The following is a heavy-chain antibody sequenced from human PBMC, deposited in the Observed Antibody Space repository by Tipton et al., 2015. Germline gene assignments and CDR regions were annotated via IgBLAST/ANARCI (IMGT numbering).Heavy chain of an antibody. V-gene: IGHV5-51*01. Sequence: QLVQSGAEVKKPGESLKISCKGSGYIFTNYWIGWVRQVPGKGLEWMGIIFPSDSDTRYSPSFQGQVTISADKSISTVYLQWNSLKAXDSGMYYCARHGSIGARQNWFDPWGQGTLVTVSS. CDR1: GYIFTNYW. CDR2: IFPSDSDT. J-gene: IGHJ5*02. D-gene: IGHD6-6*01. CDR3: ARHGSIGARQNWFDP.